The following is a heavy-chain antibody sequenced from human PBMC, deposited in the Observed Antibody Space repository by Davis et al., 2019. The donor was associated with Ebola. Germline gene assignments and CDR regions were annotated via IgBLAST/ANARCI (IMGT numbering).Heavy chain of an antibody. CDR2: INRDGSTT. CDR3: ARAPSGYSSSFDY. V-gene: IGHV3-74*03. CDR1: GFTFSSYW. Sequence: GESLKISCAASGFTFSSYWMHWVRQAPGKGLVWVSCINRDGSTTTYADSVKGRFTISRDNAKNTLYLQMNSLRAEDTAVYYCARAPSGYSSSFDYWGQGTLVTVSS. D-gene: IGHD6-13*01. J-gene: IGHJ4*02.